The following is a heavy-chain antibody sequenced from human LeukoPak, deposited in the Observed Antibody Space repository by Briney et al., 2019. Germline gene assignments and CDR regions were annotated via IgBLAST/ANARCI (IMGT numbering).Heavy chain of an antibody. CDR2: ISAYNGNT. D-gene: IGHD6-19*01. V-gene: IGHV1-18*01. J-gene: IGHJ4*02. CDR3: ARGYSSGWFEGYYFDY. CDR1: GYTFTIYG. Sequence: GASVKVSFTASGYTFTIYGISWVRQAPGQGLEWMGWISAYNGNTNYAQKLQGRVTMTTDTSTSTAYMELRSLRSDDTAVYYCARGYSSGWFEGYYFDYWGQGTLVTVSS.